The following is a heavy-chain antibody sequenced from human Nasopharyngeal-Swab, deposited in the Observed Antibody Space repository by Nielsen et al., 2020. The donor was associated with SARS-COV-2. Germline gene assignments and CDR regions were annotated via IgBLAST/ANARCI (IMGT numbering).Heavy chain of an antibody. CDR3: ARDRRGGDGFDY. Sequence: SETLSLTCTVSGGSISSYYWSWIRQPPGKGLEWIGYIYYSGSTNYNPSLKSRVTISVDTPKNQFSLKLSSVTAADTAVYYCARDRRGGDGFDYWGQGTLVTVSS. D-gene: IGHD2-21*02. CDR1: GGSISSYY. V-gene: IGHV4-59*01. CDR2: IYYSGST. J-gene: IGHJ4*02.